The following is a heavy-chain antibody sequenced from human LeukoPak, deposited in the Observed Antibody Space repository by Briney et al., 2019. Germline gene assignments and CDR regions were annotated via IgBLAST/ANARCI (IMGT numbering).Heavy chain of an antibody. D-gene: IGHD6-19*01. CDR2: INPNSGGT. CDR3: ARGSSGPHLV. CDR1: GYTFTGYF. J-gene: IGHJ6*04. Sequence: ASVKVSCKASGYTFTGYFMHWVRQAPGQGLEWMGWINPNSGGTNFAQKFQGRVTMARDTSISTAYMELSRLRSDDTAVYYCARGSSGPHLVWGKGTTVTISS. V-gene: IGHV1-2*02.